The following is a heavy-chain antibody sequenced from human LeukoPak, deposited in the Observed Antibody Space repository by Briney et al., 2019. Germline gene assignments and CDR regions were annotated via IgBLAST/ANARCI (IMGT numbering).Heavy chain of an antibody. J-gene: IGHJ4*02. Sequence: GGSLRLSCAASGFTFSSYSMNWVRQAPGKGLEWVSSISSSSSYIYYADSVKGRFTISRDNAKNSLYLQMNSLRAEDTAVYYCARDMGGYSSGWTLDYWGQGTLVTVSS. D-gene: IGHD6-19*01. CDR1: GFTFSSYS. CDR2: ISSSSSYI. CDR3: ARDMGGYSSGWTLDY. V-gene: IGHV3-21*01.